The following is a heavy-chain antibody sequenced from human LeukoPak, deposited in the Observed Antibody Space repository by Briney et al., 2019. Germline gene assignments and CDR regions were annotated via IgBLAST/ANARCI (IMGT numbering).Heavy chain of an antibody. J-gene: IGHJ6*03. Sequence: PSETLSLTCTVSGGSISSSSYYWGWIRRPPGKGLEWIGSIYYSGSTYYNPSLKSRVTISVDTSKNQFSLKLSSVTAADTAVYYCARTWSGYYYSYYYYYMDVWGKGTTVTVSS. CDR2: IYYSGST. CDR1: GGSISSSSYY. D-gene: IGHD3-3*01. CDR3: ARTWSGYYYSYYYYYMDV. V-gene: IGHV4-39*07.